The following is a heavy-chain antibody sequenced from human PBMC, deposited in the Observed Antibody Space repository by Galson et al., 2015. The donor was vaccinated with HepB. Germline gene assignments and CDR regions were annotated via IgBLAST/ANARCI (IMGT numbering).Heavy chain of an antibody. D-gene: IGHD5-12*01. CDR1: GGSISSSNYY. CDR3: ARAYSGYDFFPLYFAY. Sequence: ETLSLTCTVSGGSISSSNYYWGWIRQPSGKGLEWIGSIYYSGSTYYNPSLKSRVTISVDTSKNHFSLKLSSVTAADTAVYYCARAYSGYDFFPLYFAYWGQGALVTVSS. V-gene: IGHV4-39*02. CDR2: IYYSGST. J-gene: IGHJ4*02.